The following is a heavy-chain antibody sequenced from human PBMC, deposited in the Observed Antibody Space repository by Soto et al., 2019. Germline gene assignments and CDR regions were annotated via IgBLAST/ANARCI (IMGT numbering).Heavy chain of an antibody. CDR2: ISHDGSKT. V-gene: IGHV3-30*18. CDR3: AKGVPGIAVAGTGYFQH. Sequence: PGGSLRLSCAASGFTFSSYWMHWVRQAPCKGLEWVAVISHDGSKTNYADSVKGRVTISRDNSKDTVYLQMNSLRAEDTAVYYCAKGVPGIAVAGTGYFQHWAQGTLVTVSS. J-gene: IGHJ1*01. D-gene: IGHD6-19*01. CDR1: GFTFSSYW.